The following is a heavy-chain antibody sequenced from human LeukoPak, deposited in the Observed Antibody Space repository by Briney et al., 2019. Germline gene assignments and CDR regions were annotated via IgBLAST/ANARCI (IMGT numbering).Heavy chain of an antibody. J-gene: IGHJ4*02. Sequence: GRSLRLSCAASGFTFDDYAMHWARQAPGKGLEWVSGISWNSVIIGYADSVKGRFTISRDNAKNSLYPQMNSLRAEDTALYYCAKGGKNYFYYFDYWGQGTLVTVSS. D-gene: IGHD3-16*01. CDR3: AKGGKNYFYYFDY. V-gene: IGHV3-9*01. CDR2: ISWNSVII. CDR1: GFTFDDYA.